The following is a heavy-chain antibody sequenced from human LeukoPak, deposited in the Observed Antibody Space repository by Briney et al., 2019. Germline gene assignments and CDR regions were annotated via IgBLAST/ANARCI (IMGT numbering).Heavy chain of an antibody. Sequence: SETLSLTCTVSGGSISSYYWSWIRQPPGKGLEWIGYIYYSGSTNYNPSLKSRVTISVDKSKNQFSLKLNSVTAADTAVYYCARALGAFDIWGQGTMVTVSS. CDR1: GGSISSYY. CDR2: IYYSGST. CDR3: ARALGAFDI. V-gene: IGHV4-59*12. J-gene: IGHJ3*02.